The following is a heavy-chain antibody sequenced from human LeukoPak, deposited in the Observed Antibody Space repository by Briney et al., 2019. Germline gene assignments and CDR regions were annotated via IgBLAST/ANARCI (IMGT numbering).Heavy chain of an antibody. V-gene: IGHV4-31*02. D-gene: IGHD2-15*01. CDR3: ARVSGGGNFLDY. J-gene: IGHJ4*02. Sequence: SETLSLTCSVSGGSVSSGSYYWSWIRQPPGKGLEWIGYIYYSGSTYYNPSLKSRVTISVDTSKNQFSLKLSSATAADTAVYYCARVSGGGNFLDYWGQGTLVTVSS. CDR1: GGSVSSGSYY. CDR2: IYYSGST.